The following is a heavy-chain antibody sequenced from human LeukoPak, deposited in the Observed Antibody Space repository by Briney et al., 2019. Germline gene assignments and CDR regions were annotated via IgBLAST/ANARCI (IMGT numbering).Heavy chain of an antibody. V-gene: IGHV3-21*01. CDR2: ISGSSGYI. CDR3: ARGLTIEHWFDP. J-gene: IGHJ5*02. CDR1: GFTFSSYS. D-gene: IGHD3-10*01. Sequence: GGSLRLSCAASGFTFSSYSMNWVRQAPGKGLEWVSSISGSSGYIYYADSVKGRFTISRDNAKNSLYLQMNSLRAEDTAVYYCARGLTIEHWFDPWGQGTLVTVSS.